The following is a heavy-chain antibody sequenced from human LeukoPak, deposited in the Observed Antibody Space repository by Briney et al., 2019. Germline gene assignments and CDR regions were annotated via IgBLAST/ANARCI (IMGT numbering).Heavy chain of an antibody. Sequence: ASVTVSCKVSGYTLTELSMHWVRQAPGKGLEWMGGFDPEDGETFYAQKFQGRVTMTEDTSTDTAYMELSGLKSEDTAVYYCATRYYDSGSYRPLFDYWGQGTLVSVSS. V-gene: IGHV1-24*01. CDR2: FDPEDGET. CDR1: GYTLTELS. D-gene: IGHD3-10*01. CDR3: ATRYYDSGSYRPLFDY. J-gene: IGHJ4*02.